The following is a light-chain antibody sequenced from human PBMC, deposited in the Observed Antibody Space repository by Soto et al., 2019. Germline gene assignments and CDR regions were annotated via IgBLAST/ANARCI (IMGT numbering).Light chain of an antibody. CDR1: SSDVGGYNY. CDR2: DVS. Sequence: QSVLTQPASVSGSPGQSVTISCTGTSSDVGGYNYVSWYQQHPGKAPKLMIYDVSNRPSGLSNRFAGSKSDNTAALTISGHQAEDEADYYCSSYTSSSTVFGTRTKVTVL. CDR3: SSYTSSSTV. J-gene: IGLJ1*01. V-gene: IGLV2-14*01.